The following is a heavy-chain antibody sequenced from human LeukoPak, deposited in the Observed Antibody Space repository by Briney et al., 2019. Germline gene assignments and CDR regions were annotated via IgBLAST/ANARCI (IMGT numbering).Heavy chain of an antibody. CDR2: IYYSKNT. CDR3: VSPRGFSYGYFDY. J-gene: IGHJ4*02. CDR1: GGSISSSSDY. V-gene: IGHV4-39*01. D-gene: IGHD5-18*01. Sequence: PSETLSLTCTVSGGSISSSSDYWGWIRQPPGKGLEWLGSIYYSKNTYYNPSLKSRVTISAKTSKNQFSLTLISVSDTDTAVYYCVSPRGFSYGYFDYWGQGTLVTVSS.